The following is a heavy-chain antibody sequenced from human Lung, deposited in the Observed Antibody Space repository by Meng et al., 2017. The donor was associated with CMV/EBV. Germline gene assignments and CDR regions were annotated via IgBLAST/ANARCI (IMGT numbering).Heavy chain of an antibody. J-gene: IGHJ4*02. Sequence: SGFTFRNAWMSWVRQAPGKGLEWVGHIKSTTDGGTTDYAAPVQGRFAISRDDSSNTLYLQMNSLKSEDTAFYYCTTDLVDTPMVTYDYWGQGTLVTVSS. V-gene: IGHV3-15*01. CDR1: GFTFRNAW. D-gene: IGHD5-18*01. CDR3: TTDLVDTPMVTYDY. CDR2: IKSTTDGGTT.